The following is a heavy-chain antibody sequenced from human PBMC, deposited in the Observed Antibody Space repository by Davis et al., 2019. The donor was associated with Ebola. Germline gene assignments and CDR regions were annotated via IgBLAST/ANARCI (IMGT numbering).Heavy chain of an antibody. CDR1: GYTFTSYA. J-gene: IGHJ3*02. Sequence: ASVKVSCKASGYTFTSYAMHWVRQAPGQRLEWMGWINAGNGNTKYSQKFQGRVTITRDTSASTAYMELSSLRSEDTAVYYCARSSGLDDAFDIWGQGTMVTVSS. CDR2: INAGNGNT. V-gene: IGHV1-3*01. CDR3: ARSSGLDDAFDI.